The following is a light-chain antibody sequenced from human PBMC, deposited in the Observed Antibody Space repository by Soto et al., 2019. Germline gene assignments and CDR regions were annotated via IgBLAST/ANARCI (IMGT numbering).Light chain of an antibody. J-gene: IGKJ5*01. Sequence: IVLTQSPGTLSLSPGERATLSCRAGQSVSSNYLAWYQQKPGQAPRLLIYAASSRATGIPDRFSGSGSGTDFTLTIEGMETEAFLMYYCQQYRYSPITFGQGTRLETK. CDR1: QSVSSNY. CDR2: AAS. V-gene: IGKV3-20*01. CDR3: QQYRYSPIT.